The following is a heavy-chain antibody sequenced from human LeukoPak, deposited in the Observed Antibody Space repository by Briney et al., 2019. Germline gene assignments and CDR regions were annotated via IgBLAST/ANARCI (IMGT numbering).Heavy chain of an antibody. Sequence: QSGGSLRLSCAASGFTFSSYEMNWVRQAPGKGLEWVAVLSNDGYDKHYADSVKGRITISRDNSKNTLYLQMTSLRPEDTAVYYCAKDRDGAAAAYYFDYWGQGTLVTVAS. CDR3: AKDRDGAAAAYYFDY. CDR1: GFTFSSYE. D-gene: IGHD5-24*01. V-gene: IGHV3-30*04. CDR2: LSNDGYDK. J-gene: IGHJ4*02.